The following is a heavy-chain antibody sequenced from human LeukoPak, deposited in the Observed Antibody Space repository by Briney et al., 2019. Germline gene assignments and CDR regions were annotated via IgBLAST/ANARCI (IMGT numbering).Heavy chain of an antibody. CDR2: IYTSGST. D-gene: IGHD1-26*01. CDR1: GGSISSGSYY. J-gene: IGHJ5*02. CDR3: ARDLQSPSSGSYSNWFDP. V-gene: IGHV4-61*02. Sequence: SETLSLTCTVSGGSISSGSYYWSWIRQPAGKGLEWIGRIYTSGSTNYNPSLKSRVIISADTSKNQFSLKLSSVTAADTAVYYCARDLQSPSSGSYSNWFDPWGQGTLVTVSS.